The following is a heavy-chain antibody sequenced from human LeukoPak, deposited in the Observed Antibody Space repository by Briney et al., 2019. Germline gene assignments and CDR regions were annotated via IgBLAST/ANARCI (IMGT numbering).Heavy chain of an antibody. V-gene: IGHV3-7*01. CDR1: GFTFSTYW. CDR3: ASRAFDSSGYQDDAFDI. J-gene: IGHJ3*02. Sequence: GGSLRLSCSASGFTFSTYWMSWVRQAPGKGLEWVANMKRDGSEIYYVDSVRGRSTISRDNARNSLYLQMNSLRAEDTAVYYCASRAFDSSGYQDDAFDIWGQGTMVTVSS. CDR2: MKRDGSEI. D-gene: IGHD3-22*01.